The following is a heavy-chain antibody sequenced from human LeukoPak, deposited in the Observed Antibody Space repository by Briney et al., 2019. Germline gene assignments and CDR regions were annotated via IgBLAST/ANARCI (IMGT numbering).Heavy chain of an antibody. CDR3: ARASQVYYFEN. CDR2: IYSSGST. V-gene: IGHV4-59*12. Sequence: SETLSHTRTVSGDSIRSYYWSWIRQPPGKGLEWIGYIYSSGSTDCNPSLKSRVTISVDTSKRQFSLKLSAVTAADTAVYYCARASQVYYFENWGEGSLVTVPS. CDR1: GDSIRSYY. J-gene: IGHJ4*01.